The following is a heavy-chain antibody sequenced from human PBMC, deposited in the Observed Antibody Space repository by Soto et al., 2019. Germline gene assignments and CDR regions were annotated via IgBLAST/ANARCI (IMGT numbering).Heavy chain of an antibody. D-gene: IGHD1-1*01. CDR2: IIPMFGTE. J-gene: IGHJ4*02. V-gene: IGHV1-69*01. CDR1: GGTLRSYA. CDR3: EFSRATGTTFWITYLEY. Sequence: QVQLVQSGAEVKKPGSSVKVSCKASGGTLRSYAISWVRQAPGQGLEWMGGIIPMFGTETYAQKFQGKVTMTADESTRTAYMELRSLRSEETAVYYCEFSRATGTTFWITYLEYWGQATMVTVS.